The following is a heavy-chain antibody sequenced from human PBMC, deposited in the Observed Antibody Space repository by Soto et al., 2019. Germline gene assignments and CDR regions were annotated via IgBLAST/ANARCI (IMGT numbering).Heavy chain of an antibody. CDR1: GYTFTTYE. Sequence: GASVEIARTSSGYTFTTYEITWVRKATGQGLEWMGWMNPNSGNAGYAQKFQGRVTMTRNTSISTAYMELSSLRSEDTAVYYRARVKYRWQSNWFDPWGQGTLVTVSS. CDR2: MNPNSGNA. J-gene: IGHJ5*02. CDR3: ARVKYRWQSNWFDP. D-gene: IGHD3-16*02. V-gene: IGHV1-8*01.